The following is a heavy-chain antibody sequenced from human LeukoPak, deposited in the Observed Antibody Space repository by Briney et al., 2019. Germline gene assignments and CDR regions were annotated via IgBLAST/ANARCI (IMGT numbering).Heavy chain of an antibody. V-gene: IGHV1-18*01. CDR3: ARRDQLRGDAFDI. Sequence: APVKVSCKASGYTFTSYGISWLRRAPGEGLEGLGWISAYNGNTNYAQKLQGRVTMTTDTSTSTAYMELRSLRSDDTAVYYCARRDQLRGDAFDIWGQGTMVTVSS. D-gene: IGHD2-2*01. CDR1: GYTFTSYG. J-gene: IGHJ3*02. CDR2: ISAYNGNT.